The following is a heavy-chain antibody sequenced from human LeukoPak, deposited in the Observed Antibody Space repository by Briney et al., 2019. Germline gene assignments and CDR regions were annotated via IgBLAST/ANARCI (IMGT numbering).Heavy chain of an antibody. D-gene: IGHD2-15*01. V-gene: IGHV4-59*08. Sequence: PSENLSLTCTVSGGSISSYYWSWIRQPPGKGLEWIGYIYYSGSTNYNPSLRSRVTISVDTSKNQFSLKLSSVTAADTAVYYCARTIRYCSGGSCYLYFDYWGQGTLVTVSS. J-gene: IGHJ4*02. CDR1: GGSISSYY. CDR3: ARTIRYCSGGSCYLYFDY. CDR2: IYYSGST.